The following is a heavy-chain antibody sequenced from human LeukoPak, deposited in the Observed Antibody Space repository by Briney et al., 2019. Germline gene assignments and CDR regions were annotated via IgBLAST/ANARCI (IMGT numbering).Heavy chain of an antibody. CDR2: IYSGGNT. CDR3: ARRAGEYSHPYDY. V-gene: IGHV3-23*05. J-gene: IGHJ4*02. D-gene: IGHD4-17*01. Sequence: GGTLRLSCAASGFTFSSYGMSWVRQAPGKGLEWVSFIYSGGNTHYSDSVKGRFTISRDNSKNTLYLQMNSLRAEDTAVYYCARRAGEYSHPYDYWGQGTLVTVSS. CDR1: GFTFSSYG.